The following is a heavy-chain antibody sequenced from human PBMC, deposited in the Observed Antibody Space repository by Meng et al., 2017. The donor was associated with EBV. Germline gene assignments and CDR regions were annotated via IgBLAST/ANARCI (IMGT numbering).Heavy chain of an antibody. D-gene: IGHD6-19*01. Sequence: QRVRSGAEVKKPGASVKVSCQASGNTFTGYYMHWVRQAPGQGLEWMGRINPNSGGTNYAQKFQGRVTRTRDTSISTAHMELSRLRSDDTAVYYCARVGIAVAGTGDYWGQGTLVTVSS. CDR3: ARVGIAVAGTGDY. J-gene: IGHJ4*02. CDR1: GNTFTGYY. V-gene: IGHV1-2*06. CDR2: INPNSGGT.